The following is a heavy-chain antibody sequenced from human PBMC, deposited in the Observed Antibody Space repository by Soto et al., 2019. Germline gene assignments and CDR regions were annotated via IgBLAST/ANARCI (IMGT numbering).Heavy chain of an antibody. CDR1: ADTFTGYT. V-gene: IGHV1-69*08. D-gene: IGHD3-10*01. J-gene: IGHJ4*02. CDR2: VIPKLGAS. Sequence: QVQLVQSGAEVKKPGSSVKVSCKASADTFTGYTVTWVRQAPGQGLEWVGRVIPKLGASNFAQKFQGRVTISADKPADTAYMVLTGLTSEDTAVYYCARSRGSYYTNFDSWGQGTLVTVSS. CDR3: ARSRGSYYTNFDS.